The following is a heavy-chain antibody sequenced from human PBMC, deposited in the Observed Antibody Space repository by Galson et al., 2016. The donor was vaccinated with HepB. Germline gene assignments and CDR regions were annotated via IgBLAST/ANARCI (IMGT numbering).Heavy chain of an antibody. Sequence: SETLSLTCTVSGGSISSSSYYWGWIRQPPGKGLEWIGTIYYSGSTYFNPSLKSRVTISVDTSKNQFSLRLSSVTAADTAVYYCARLHCSSSSCPNHFDYWGQGTLVTVSS. J-gene: IGHJ4*02. CDR1: GGSISSSSYY. CDR3: ARLHCSSSSCPNHFDY. CDR2: IYYSGST. D-gene: IGHD2-2*01. V-gene: IGHV4-39*01.